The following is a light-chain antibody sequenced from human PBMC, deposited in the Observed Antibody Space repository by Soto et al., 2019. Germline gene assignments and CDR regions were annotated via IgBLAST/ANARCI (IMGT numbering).Light chain of an antibody. Sequence: DIQMTQSPSTLSASVGDRVTITCRASQSISSWLAWYQQKPGKAPKLLIYKASSLESGVPSRFSGSGSGTEFHLTISSLQHDDFATYYCQQYNSYSPTFGQGTKVEIK. CDR1: QSISSW. CDR2: KAS. CDR3: QQYNSYSPT. V-gene: IGKV1-5*03. J-gene: IGKJ1*01.